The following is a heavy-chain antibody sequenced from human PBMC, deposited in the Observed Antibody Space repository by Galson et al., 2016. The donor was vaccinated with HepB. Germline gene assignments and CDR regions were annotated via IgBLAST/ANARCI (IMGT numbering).Heavy chain of an antibody. CDR3: ARPESNAYYSIHLYFDL. J-gene: IGHJ2*01. CDR2: IYHNGIT. V-gene: IGHV4-59*12. D-gene: IGHD3-22*01. CDR1: GASISSYY. Sequence: ETLSLTCTVSGASISSYYWSWIRQPPGKGLDYIGYIYHNGITNYNSSLKSRVTISLDMSKNQFSLKLTSVTAAATAVYYCARPESNAYYSIHLYFDLWGRGTLVSVSS.